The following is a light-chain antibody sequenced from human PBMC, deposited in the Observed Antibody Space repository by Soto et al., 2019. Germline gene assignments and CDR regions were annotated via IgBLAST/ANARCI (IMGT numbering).Light chain of an antibody. CDR2: DVS. V-gene: IGLV2-14*01. J-gene: IGLJ2*01. Sequence: QSALTQPASVCGSPGQSITISCTGTSSDVGGYNYVSWYQQHPGKAPKLMIYDVSNRPSGFSNRFSGSKSGNTASLTISGLQAEDEAVYYCSSYTSSTTLVFGGGTKVTVL. CDR3: SSYTSSTTLV. CDR1: SSDVGGYNY.